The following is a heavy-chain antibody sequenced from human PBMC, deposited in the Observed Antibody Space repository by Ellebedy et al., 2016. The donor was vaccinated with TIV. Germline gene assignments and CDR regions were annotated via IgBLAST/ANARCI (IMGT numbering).Heavy chain of an antibody. V-gene: IGHV1-3*01. CDR3: ARDRAVAGHYWYFDL. J-gene: IGHJ2*01. CDR1: GYTFTSYA. Sequence: ASVKVSCKASGYTFTSYAMHWVRQAPGQRLEWMGWINAGNGNTKYSQKFQGRVTITRDTSASTAYMELSSLRSEDTAVYYCARDRAVAGHYWYFDLWGRGTLVTVSS. CDR2: INAGNGNT. D-gene: IGHD6-19*01.